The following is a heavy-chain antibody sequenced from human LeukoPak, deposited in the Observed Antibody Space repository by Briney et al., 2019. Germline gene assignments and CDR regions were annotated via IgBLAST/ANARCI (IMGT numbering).Heavy chain of an antibody. CDR1: GFTFSSYA. V-gene: IGHV3-30-3*01. Sequence: PGGSLRLSCAASGFTFSSYAMHWVRQAPGKGLEWVAVISYDGSNKYYADSVKGRFTISGDNSKNTLYLRMNSLRAEDTAVYYCARAFPYSSGWYCMDVWGQGTTVTVSS. CDR2: ISYDGSNK. J-gene: IGHJ6*02. D-gene: IGHD6-19*01. CDR3: ARAFPYSSGWYCMDV.